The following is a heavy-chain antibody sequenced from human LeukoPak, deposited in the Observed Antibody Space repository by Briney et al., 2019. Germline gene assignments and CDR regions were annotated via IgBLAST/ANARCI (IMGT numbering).Heavy chain of an antibody. CDR1: GFTFSSYW. J-gene: IGHJ6*02. CDR3: ARDSYYYDDRGSHYYGIDV. D-gene: IGHD3-22*01. Sequence: VGSLRLSCGASGFTFSSYWMHWVRQAPGKGLVWVSRIKSDGSRTDYADSVKGRFIISRDNAKNTLYLQMSSLRVEDTAVYYCARDSYYYDDRGSHYYGIDVWGHGTTVTVSS. CDR2: IKSDGSRT. V-gene: IGHV3-74*01.